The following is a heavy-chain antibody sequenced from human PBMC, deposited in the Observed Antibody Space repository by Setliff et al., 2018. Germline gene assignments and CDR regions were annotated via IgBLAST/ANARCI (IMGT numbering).Heavy chain of an antibody. CDR1: GFSFSNYW. CDR3: ARDGHNVYYFDY. CDR2: INSDGSST. J-gene: IGHJ4*02. V-gene: IGHV3-74*01. Sequence: PWESLKISCSASGFSFSNYWMHWVRQAPGKGLVWVSRINSDGSSTNYADSVKGQFTVSRDNAKNTLYLQMNSLRAEDTAVYYCARDGHNVYYFDYWGLGTLVTVSS. D-gene: IGHD1-1*01.